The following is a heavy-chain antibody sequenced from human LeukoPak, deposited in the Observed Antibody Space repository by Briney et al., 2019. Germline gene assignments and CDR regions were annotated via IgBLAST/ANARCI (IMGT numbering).Heavy chain of an antibody. CDR2: IYPGDSDT. J-gene: IGHJ4*02. CDR1: GYSFTSYW. V-gene: IGHV5-51*01. Sequence: GESLKISCKGSGYSFTSYWIGWVRQMPGKGLEWMGIIYPGDSDTRYSPSFQGQVTISAGKSISTAYLQWSSLKASDTAMYYCARQGRYCSGGSCYGPIDYWGQGTLVTVSS. CDR3: ARQGRYCSGGSCYGPIDY. D-gene: IGHD2-15*01.